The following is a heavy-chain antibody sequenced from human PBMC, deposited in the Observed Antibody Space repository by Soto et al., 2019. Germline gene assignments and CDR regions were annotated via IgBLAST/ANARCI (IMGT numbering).Heavy chain of an antibody. J-gene: IGHJ6*02. CDR3: ARDPGDTSPSSSWRYYYYGMDV. D-gene: IGHD6-13*01. Sequence: SETLSLTCTVSGGSVSSGSYYWSWIRQPPGKGLEWIGYIYYSGSTNYNPSLKSRVTISVDTSKNQFSLKLSSVTAADTAVYYCARDPGDTSPSSSWRYYYYGMDVWGQGTTVTVS. V-gene: IGHV4-61*01. CDR2: IYYSGST. CDR1: GGSVSSGSYY.